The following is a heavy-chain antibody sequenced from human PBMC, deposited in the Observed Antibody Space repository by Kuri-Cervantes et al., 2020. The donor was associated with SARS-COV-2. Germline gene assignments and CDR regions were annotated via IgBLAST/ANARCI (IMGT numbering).Heavy chain of an antibody. CDR1: GYTFTSYG. V-gene: IGHV1-18*01. J-gene: IGHJ4*02. CDR2: ISTYSGNT. Sequence: ASVKVSCKASGYTFTSYGISRVRQAPGQGLEWMGWISTYSGNTNYAQRLQGRVTMTTDTSTSTAYMELRSLRSDDTAVFYCAKNWGASGWYPFDCWGQGTLVTVSS. CDR3: AKNWGASGWYPFDC. D-gene: IGHD6-19*01.